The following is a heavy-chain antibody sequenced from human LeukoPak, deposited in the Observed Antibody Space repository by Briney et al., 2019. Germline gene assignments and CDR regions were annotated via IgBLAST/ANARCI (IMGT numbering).Heavy chain of an antibody. V-gene: IGHV3-21*01. D-gene: IGHD2-15*01. CDR3: ASWGCSGGSCYSGEFDY. Sequence: GGSLRLSCAASGFTFSSYSMNWVRQAPGKGLEWVSSISSSSSYIYYADSVKGRFPISRDNAKNSLYLQMNSLRAEDTAVYYCASWGCSGGSCYSGEFDYWGQGTLVTVSS. CDR1: GFTFSSYS. CDR2: ISSSSSYI. J-gene: IGHJ4*02.